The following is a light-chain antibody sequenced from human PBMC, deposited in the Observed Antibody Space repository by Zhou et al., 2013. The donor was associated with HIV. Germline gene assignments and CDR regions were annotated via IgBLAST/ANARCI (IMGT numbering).Light chain of an antibody. CDR3: QQSYSVPPT. V-gene: IGKV1-5*03. CDR2: KAS. CDR1: QSINNW. J-gene: IGKJ2*01. Sequence: DIQMTQSPSTLSASVGDRVTIACRASQSINNWLAWYQQRPGKAPKLLIYKASNLESGVPLRFSGSRSGADFTLTINSLQPEDFATYFCQQSYSVPPTFGQGTKLEI.